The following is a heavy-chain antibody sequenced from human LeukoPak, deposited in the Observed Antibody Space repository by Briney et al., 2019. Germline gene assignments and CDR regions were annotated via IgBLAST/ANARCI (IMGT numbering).Heavy chain of an antibody. CDR1: GFTFSSYS. CDR2: ISSSSSYI. J-gene: IGHJ3*02. V-gene: IGHV3-21*01. D-gene: IGHD2-2*01. Sequence: PGGSLRLSCAASGFTFSSYSMNWVRQAPGKGPEWVSSISSSSSYIYYAGSVKGRFTISRDNAKNSLYLQMNSLRAEDTAVYYCARAPPRYQLPSDAFDIWGQGTMVTVSS. CDR3: ARAPPRYQLPSDAFDI.